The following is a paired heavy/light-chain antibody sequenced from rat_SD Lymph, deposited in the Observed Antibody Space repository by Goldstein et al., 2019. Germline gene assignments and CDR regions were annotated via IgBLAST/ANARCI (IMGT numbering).Light chain of an antibody. CDR1: SSVSY. V-gene: IGKV4S7*01. CDR2: ETS. Sequence: EIVLTQSPTTMAASPGEKVTITCRASSSVSYMYWYQQKSGASPKPWIYETSKLASGVPDRFSGSGSGTSYSFTISSMETEDAATYYCHQWSSTPFTFGSGTKLEIK. CDR3: HQWSSTPFT. J-gene: IGKJ4*01.
Heavy chain of an antibody. V-gene: IGHV1-25*01. CDR3: ARNWGDY. D-gene: IGHD5-1*01. J-gene: IGHJ2*01. CDR2: IYAGDGGT. CDR1: GYTFSTSY. Sequence: QVKLQQSGAELVKPGASVKLSCKTSGYTFSTSYMSWFKQIPGQSIEWIGMIYAGDGGTGYNQKFKGKATLTVDTSSSTAYMDLSSLTTEDSAVYFCARNWGDYWGQGVMVTVSS.